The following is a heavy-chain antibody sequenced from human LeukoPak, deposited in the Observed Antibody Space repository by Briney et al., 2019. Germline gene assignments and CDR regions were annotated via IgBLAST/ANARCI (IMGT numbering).Heavy chain of an antibody. V-gene: IGHV3-23*01. D-gene: IGHD3-9*01. J-gene: IGHJ4*02. CDR1: GFTFSSYA. CDR2: ISGSGGST. CDR3: AKDRPKYDILTGYYPKKDDY. Sequence: PGGSLRLSCAASGFTFSSYAMSWVRQAPGKGLEWVSAISGSGGSTYYADSVKGRFTISRDNSKNTLYLQMNSLRAEDTAVYYCAKDRPKYDILTGYYPKKDDYWGQGTLVTVSS.